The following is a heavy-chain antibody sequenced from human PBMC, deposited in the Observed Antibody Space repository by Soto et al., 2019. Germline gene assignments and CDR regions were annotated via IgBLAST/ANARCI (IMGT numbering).Heavy chain of an antibody. Sequence: QVQLQESGPGLVKPSETLSLTCTVSDGSISNYYWSWIRQPPGKGLQWIWYIFSSGSTNYNPSLKSRVTLSVDTSKNQFSLTLSSVTAADTAVYYCARQRRDFDYWGQGSLVTVSS. CDR1: DGSISNYY. CDR2: IFSSGST. V-gene: IGHV4-59*08. J-gene: IGHJ4*02. CDR3: ARQRRDFDY.